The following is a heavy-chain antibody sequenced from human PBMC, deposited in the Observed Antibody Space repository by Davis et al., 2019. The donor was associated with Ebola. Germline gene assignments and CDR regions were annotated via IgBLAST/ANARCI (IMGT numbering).Heavy chain of an antibody. CDR2: ISSSSSTI. V-gene: IGHV3-48*04. CDR3: ARAGFRELFSYGMDV. CDR1: GFTFSSYA. D-gene: IGHD3-10*01. Sequence: GGSLRLSCAASGFTFSSYAMHWVRQAPGKGLEWVSYISSSSSTIYYADSVKGRFTISRDNAKNSLYLQMNSLRAEDTAVYYCARAGFRELFSYGMDVWGQGTTVTVSS. J-gene: IGHJ6*02.